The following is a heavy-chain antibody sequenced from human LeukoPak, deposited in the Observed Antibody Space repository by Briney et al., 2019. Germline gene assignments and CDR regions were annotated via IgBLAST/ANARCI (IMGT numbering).Heavy chain of an antibody. CDR3: ANQDYVWGSFRF. V-gene: IGHV3-21*01. Sequence: GGSLRLSCAASGFTFSSYSMNWVRQAPGKGLEWVASISSGGTNKHYADSVKGRVTISRDNAKDSLFLQLISLRAEDTAVYYCANQDYVWGSFRFWGKGTLVTVSS. CDR1: GFTFSSYS. J-gene: IGHJ4*02. D-gene: IGHD3-16*02. CDR2: ISSGGTNK.